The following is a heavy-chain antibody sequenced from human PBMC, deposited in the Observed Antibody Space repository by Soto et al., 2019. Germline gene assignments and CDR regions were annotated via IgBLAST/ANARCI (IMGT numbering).Heavy chain of an antibody. CDR2: IHHSGTT. V-gene: IGHV4-31*01. Sequence: QVQLQESGPGLVKPSQTLSLTCTVSGDSVSSSSYYWSWIRQHPGKGLEWIGYIHHSGTTYYNPSLKSLITLSVDTSKNQFSLRLSSVTAADTAVYYCASGLGYKAWGQGTLVTVSS. J-gene: IGHJ5*02. CDR3: ASGLGYKA. CDR1: GDSVSSSSYY. D-gene: IGHD5-12*01.